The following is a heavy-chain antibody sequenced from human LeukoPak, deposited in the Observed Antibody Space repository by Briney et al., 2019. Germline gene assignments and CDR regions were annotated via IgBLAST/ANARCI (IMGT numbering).Heavy chain of an antibody. CDR2: IKSKTDGGTT. D-gene: IGHD7-27*01. CDR3: TTGNWGSFSY. CDR1: GFTFSNAW. J-gene: IGHJ4*02. V-gene: IGHV3-15*01. Sequence: PGGSLRLSCAASGFTFSNAWMNWVRQAPGKGLEWVGRIKSKTDGGTTAYTTPVKGRFTISRDDSKHTLYLQVNSLKTEDTAVYYCTTGNWGSFSYWGQGTLVTVSS.